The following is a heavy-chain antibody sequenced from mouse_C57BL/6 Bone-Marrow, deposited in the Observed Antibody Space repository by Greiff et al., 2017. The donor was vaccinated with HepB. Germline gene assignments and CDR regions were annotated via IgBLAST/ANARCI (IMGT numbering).Heavy chain of an antibody. Sequence: QVQRQQPGAELVMPGASVKLSCKASGYTFTSYWMHWVKQRPGQGLEWIGEIDPSDSYTNYNQKFKGKSTLTVDKSSSTAYMQLSSLTSEDSAVYYCASSNWDDYAMDYWGQGTSVTVSS. J-gene: IGHJ4*01. CDR1: GYTFTSYW. V-gene: IGHV1-69*01. CDR2: IDPSDSYT. CDR3: ASSNWDDYAMDY. D-gene: IGHD4-1*02.